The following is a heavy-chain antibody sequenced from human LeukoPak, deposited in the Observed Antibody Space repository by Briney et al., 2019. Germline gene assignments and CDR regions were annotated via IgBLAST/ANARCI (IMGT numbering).Heavy chain of an antibody. D-gene: IGHD6-13*01. J-gene: IGHJ3*02. CDR3: ARHGGIIAAAGTRAFDI. Sequence: SQTLSLTCSVSGGSVSIGSYYWSWIRQSARKGLEWIGRIYVSGTTDYNPSLESRVTIFKDMSKNQFSLKLTSVTAADTAVYHCARHGGIIAAAGTRAFDIWGQGTMVTVSS. CDR2: IYVSGTT. V-gene: IGHV4-61*02. CDR1: GGSVSIGSYY.